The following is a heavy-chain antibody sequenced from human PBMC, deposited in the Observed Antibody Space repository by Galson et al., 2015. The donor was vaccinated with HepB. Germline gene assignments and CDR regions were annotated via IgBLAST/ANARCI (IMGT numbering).Heavy chain of an antibody. V-gene: IGHV4-59*01. D-gene: IGHD3-10*01. CDR1: GGSISISY. CDR3: GGYPYGSGSYYLL. J-gene: IGHJ4*02. CDR2: IYYSGST. Sequence: SETLSLTCTVAGGSISISYWGWIRQPPGKGLEWIGYIYYSGSTNYNTSLKSRVTISVDTSKNQFSLKLSSVTAADTAVYYWGGYPYGSGSYYLLWGQGTLVTVSS.